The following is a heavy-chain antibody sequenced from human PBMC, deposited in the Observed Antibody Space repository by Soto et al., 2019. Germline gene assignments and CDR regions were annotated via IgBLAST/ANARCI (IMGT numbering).Heavy chain of an antibody. CDR2: MNPNSGNT. CDR3: ARVIVLWHDAFDI. Sequence: ASVKVSCKDSGYTFTSCDINWVRQSTGQGLEWMGWMNPNSGNTGYAQKFQGRVTMTRNTSISTAYMELSSLRSEDTAVYYCARVIVLWHDAFDIWGQGTMVTVSS. CDR1: GYTFTSCD. J-gene: IGHJ3*02. V-gene: IGHV1-8*01. D-gene: IGHD3-10*01.